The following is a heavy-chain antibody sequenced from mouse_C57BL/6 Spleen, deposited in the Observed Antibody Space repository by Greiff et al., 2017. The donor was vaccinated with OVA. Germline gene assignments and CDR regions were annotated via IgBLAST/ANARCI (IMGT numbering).Heavy chain of an antibody. Sequence: EVQLVESGGDLVKPGGSLKLSCAASGFTFSSYGMSWVRQTPDKRLEWVATISSGGSYTYYPDSVKGRFTISRDNAKNTLYLQMSSLKSEDTAMYYCARPGDGYYGAMDYWGQGTSVTVSS. CDR3: ARPGDGYYGAMDY. V-gene: IGHV5-6*01. CDR1: GFTFSSYG. J-gene: IGHJ4*01. CDR2: ISSGGSYT. D-gene: IGHD2-3*01.